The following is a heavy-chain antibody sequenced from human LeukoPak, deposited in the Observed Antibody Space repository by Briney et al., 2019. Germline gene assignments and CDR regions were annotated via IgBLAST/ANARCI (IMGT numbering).Heavy chain of an antibody. D-gene: IGHD6-6*01. CDR1: GGSLSSYY. J-gene: IGHJ3*02. Sequence: PSETLSLTCTVSGGSLSSYYWSWIRQPAGKGLEWIGRIYTSGSTNYNPSLKSRVTMSVDTSKNQFSLKLSSVTAADTAVYYCARVAPPEYSSSSDAFDIWGQGTMVTVSS. CDR3: ARVAPPEYSSSSDAFDI. CDR2: IYTSGST. V-gene: IGHV4-4*07.